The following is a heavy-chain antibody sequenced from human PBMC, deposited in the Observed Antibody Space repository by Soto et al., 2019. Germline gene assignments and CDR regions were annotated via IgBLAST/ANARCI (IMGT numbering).Heavy chain of an antibody. CDR1: GGSISSGGYY. Sequence: QVQLQESGPGLVKPSQTLSLTCTVSGGSISSGGYYWSRIRQHPGKGLEWIGNIYYSGSTYYNPSLTSRVTISVDTSKKQFSLKLSSVTAADTAVYYCARVGSYHSTAFDIWGQGTMVTVSS. V-gene: IGHV4-31*03. CDR3: ARVGSYHSTAFDI. J-gene: IGHJ3*02. CDR2: IYYSGST. D-gene: IGHD3-10*01.